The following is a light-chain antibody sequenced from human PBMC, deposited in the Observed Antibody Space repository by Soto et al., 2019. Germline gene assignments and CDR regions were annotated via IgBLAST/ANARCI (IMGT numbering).Light chain of an antibody. CDR1: SSDVGGYNY. CDR3: SSYISTSTLYV. J-gene: IGLJ1*01. CDR2: EVT. Sequence: QSALTQPASVSGSPGQSITISCTGTSSDVGGYNYVSWYQQHPDKAPKLMIYEVTNRPSGVSFRFSGSISGNTASLTISRLHPEDVAAYYCSSYISTSTLYVFGTGSQLTGL. V-gene: IGLV2-14*01.